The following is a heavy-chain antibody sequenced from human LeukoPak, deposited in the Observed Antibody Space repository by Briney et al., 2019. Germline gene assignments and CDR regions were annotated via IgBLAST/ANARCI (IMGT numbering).Heavy chain of an antibody. D-gene: IGHD3-22*01. CDR3: ARDGHYADPRFDY. CDR1: GGSISSYY. J-gene: IGHJ4*02. Sequence: SETLSLTCTVSGGSISSYYWGWIRQPPGKGLEWIGSIYYSGSTYYNPSLKSRVTISVDTSKNQFSLKLSSVTAADTAVYYCARDGHYADPRFDYWGQGTLVTVSS. V-gene: IGHV4-39*07. CDR2: IYYSGST.